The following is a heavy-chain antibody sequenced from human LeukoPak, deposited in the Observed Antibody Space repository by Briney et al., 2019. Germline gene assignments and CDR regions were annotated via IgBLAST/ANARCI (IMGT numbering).Heavy chain of an antibody. CDR2: ISYDGSNK. CDR1: GFTFSGYG. CDR3: ARNSYTDNGADY. D-gene: IGHD4-17*01. Sequence: PGGSLRLSCAASGFTFSGYGMHWVRQAPGKGLEWVAVISYDGSNKYYADSVKGRFAISRDNSKNTLYLQMDSLRAEDTAVYYCARNSYTDNGADYWGQGTLVTVSS. J-gene: IGHJ4*02. V-gene: IGHV3-30*03.